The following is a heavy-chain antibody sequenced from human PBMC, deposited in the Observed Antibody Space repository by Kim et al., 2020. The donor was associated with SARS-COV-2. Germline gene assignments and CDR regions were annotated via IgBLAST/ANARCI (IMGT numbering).Heavy chain of an antibody. D-gene: IGHD3-22*01. Sequence: SETLSLTCTVSGGSISSYYWSWIRQPPGKGLEWIGYIYYSGSTNYNPSLKSRVTISVDTSKNQFSLKLSSVTAADTAVYYCARASPYYYDSSGHFDYWGQGTLVTVSS. CDR2: IYYSGST. CDR1: GGSISSYY. V-gene: IGHV4-59*01. CDR3: ARASPYYYDSSGHFDY. J-gene: IGHJ4*02.